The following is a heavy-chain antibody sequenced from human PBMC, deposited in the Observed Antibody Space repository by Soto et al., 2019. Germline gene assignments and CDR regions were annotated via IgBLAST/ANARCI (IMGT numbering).Heavy chain of an antibody. CDR3: ARVGGVRGIVENYYYYYGMDV. D-gene: IGHD1-26*01. Sequence: ASLKVSCKASGYTFTGYYMHWVRQAPGQGLECMGWINPNSGGTNYAQKFQGRVTMTRDTSISTAYMELSRLRSDDTAVYYCARVGGVRGIVENYYYYYGMDVWGQGTTVTVSS. J-gene: IGHJ6*02. V-gene: IGHV1-2*02. CDR2: INPNSGGT. CDR1: GYTFTGYY.